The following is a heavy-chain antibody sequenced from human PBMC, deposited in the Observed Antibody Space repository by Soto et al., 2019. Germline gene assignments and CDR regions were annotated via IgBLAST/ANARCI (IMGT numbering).Heavy chain of an antibody. CDR3: VKGLYVWGVTGDY. D-gene: IGHD3-10*02. J-gene: IGHJ4*02. CDR1: GFPFSDYA. Sequence: EVQLLESGGGVAQPGGSLRVSCAASGFPFSDYAMSWVRQAPGKGLEWVSSITATDGSTYYADSLKGRFTISRDDAKNTLHLQMNSLRVEDTAVYYCVKGLYVWGVTGDYWGQGTLVTVSS. V-gene: IGHV3-23*01. CDR2: ITATDGST.